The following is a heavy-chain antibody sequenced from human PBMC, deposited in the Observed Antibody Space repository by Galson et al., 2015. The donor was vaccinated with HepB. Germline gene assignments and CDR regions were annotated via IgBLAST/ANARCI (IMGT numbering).Heavy chain of an antibody. V-gene: IGHV1-18*01. J-gene: IGHJ4*02. CDR2: NSAYNGGT. Sequence: SVKVSCKASGFTFTSHGFSWVRQAPGQGLEWMGWNSAYNGGTNYAQKFRGRVTMTTDSSTSTAYMELRSLTSDDTAVYYCARDPTSARGYGDSLDYWGQGTQVTVSS. CDR3: ARDPTSARGYGDSLDY. D-gene: IGHD4-17*01. CDR1: GFTFTSHG.